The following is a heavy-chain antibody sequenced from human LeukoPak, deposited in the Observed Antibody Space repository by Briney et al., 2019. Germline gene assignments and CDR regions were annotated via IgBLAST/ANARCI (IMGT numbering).Heavy chain of an antibody. D-gene: IGHD6-19*01. CDR2: INHSGST. J-gene: IGHJ4*02. CDR1: GGSISSSSYY. CDR3: ASLSSGWWPFDY. V-gene: IGHV4-39*07. Sequence: PSETLSLTCTVSGGSISSSSYYWGWIRQPPEKGLEWIGEINHSGSTNYNPSLKSRVTISVDTSKNQFSLKLSSVTAADTAVYYCASLSSGWWPFDYWGQGTLVTVSS.